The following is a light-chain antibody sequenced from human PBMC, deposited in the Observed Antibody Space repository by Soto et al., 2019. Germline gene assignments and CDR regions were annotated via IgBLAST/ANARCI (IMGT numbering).Light chain of an antibody. CDR2: AAS. V-gene: IGKV1-39*01. J-gene: IGKJ2*01. Sequence: DIPMTQSPSSLSASVGDRVTITCRASQSISSYLNWYQQKPGKAPKLLIYAASSLQSGVPSRFSGSGSGTDFTLTISSLQPEDFGTYYCQQSHSTPYTFGQGTKLEIK. CDR3: QQSHSTPYT. CDR1: QSISSY.